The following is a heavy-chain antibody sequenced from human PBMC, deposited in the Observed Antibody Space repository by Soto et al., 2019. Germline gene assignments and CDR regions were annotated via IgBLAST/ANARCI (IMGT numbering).Heavy chain of an antibody. D-gene: IGHD6-19*01. V-gene: IGHV6-1*01. J-gene: IGHJ6*02. CDR1: GDSVSSNSAA. Sequence: SQTLSLTCAISGDSVSSNSAAWNWIRQSPSRGLEWLGRTYYRSKWYNDYAVSVKSRITINPDTSKNQFSLQLNSVTPEDTAVYYCARVEDSSGWPYYYGMDVWGQGNPGHRLL. CDR3: ARVEDSSGWPYYYGMDV. CDR2: TYYRSKWYN.